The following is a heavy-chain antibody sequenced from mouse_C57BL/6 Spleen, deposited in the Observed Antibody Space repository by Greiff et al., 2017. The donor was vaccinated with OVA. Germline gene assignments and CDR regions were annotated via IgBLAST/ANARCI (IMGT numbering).Heavy chain of an antibody. CDR2: IYPGDGDT. V-gene: IGHV1-80*01. J-gene: IGHJ2*01. CDR1: GYAFSSYW. Sequence: LQESGAELVKPGASVKISCKASGYAFSSYWMNWVKQRPGKGLEWIGQIYPGDGDTNYNGKFKGKATLTADKSSSTAYMQLSSLTSEDSAVYFCARGIYDYDLYFDYWGQGTTLTVSS. CDR3: ARGIYDYDLYFDY. D-gene: IGHD2-4*01.